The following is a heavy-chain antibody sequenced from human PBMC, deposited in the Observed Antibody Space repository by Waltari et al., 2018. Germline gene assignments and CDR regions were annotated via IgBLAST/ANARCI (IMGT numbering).Heavy chain of an antibody. CDR2: SSPSFGTA. CDR3: ARDRDSTSLFDY. Sequence: QVQLVQSGAEVKKPGSSVKVSCKASGGTFSSYAISWVRQAPGQGLEWMGGSSPSFGTANYAQKCQGRVTITADESTSTAYMELSSLRSEDTAVYYCARDRDSTSLFDYWGQGTLVTVSS. V-gene: IGHV1-69*01. CDR1: GGTFSSYA. J-gene: IGHJ4*02. D-gene: IGHD2-2*01.